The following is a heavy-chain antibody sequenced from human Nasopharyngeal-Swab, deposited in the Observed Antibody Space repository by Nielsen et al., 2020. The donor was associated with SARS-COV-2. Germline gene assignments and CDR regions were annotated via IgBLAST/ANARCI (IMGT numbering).Heavy chain of an antibody. V-gene: IGHV1-18*01. CDR1: GYTFTSYG. Sequence: ASVKVSCKASGYTFTSYGISWVRQAPGQGLEWMGWISAYNGNTNYAQKLQGRVTMTTDTSTSTAYMELSSLRSEDTAVYYCARGGRGYSGYDGGFGYWGQGTLVTVSS. CDR2: ISAYNGNT. D-gene: IGHD5-12*01. J-gene: IGHJ4*02. CDR3: ARGGRGYSGYDGGFGY.